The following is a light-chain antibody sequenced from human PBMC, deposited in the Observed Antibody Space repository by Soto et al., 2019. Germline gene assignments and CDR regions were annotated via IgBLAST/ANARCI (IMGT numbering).Light chain of an antibody. Sequence: QMTQSPSSVSASVLGRFTISFQASQDISNYLNWYQQKLGKAPKLLIYDASNLETGVPSRFSGSGSGTDFTFTISSLQPEDIATYYCQQYSHLITFGQGTRLEIK. V-gene: IGKV1-33*01. CDR2: DAS. CDR3: QQYSHLIT. J-gene: IGKJ5*01. CDR1: QDISNY.